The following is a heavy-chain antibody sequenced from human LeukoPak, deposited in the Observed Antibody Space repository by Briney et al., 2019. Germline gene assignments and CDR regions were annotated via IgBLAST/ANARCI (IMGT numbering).Heavy chain of an antibody. CDR3: ARDLGGAADY. CDR2: TSSGSSTI. J-gene: IGHJ4*02. D-gene: IGHD3-16*01. V-gene: IGHV3-48*02. CDR1: GFTLSSYS. Sequence: GGSLRLSCAASGFTLSSYSMSWVRQAPGRGLEWVSYTSSGSSTIYYADSVKGRFTISRDNAKNSLYLQMNSLRDEDTAVYYCARDLGGAADYWGQGTLVTVSS.